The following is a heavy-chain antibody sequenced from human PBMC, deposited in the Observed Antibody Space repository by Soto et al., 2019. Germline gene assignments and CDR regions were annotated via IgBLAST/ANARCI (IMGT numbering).Heavy chain of an antibody. D-gene: IGHD6-13*01. CDR2: ISSSSSYT. V-gene: IGHV3-11*06. CDR1: GFTFSDYY. Sequence: PGGSLRLSCAASGFTFSDYYMSWIRQAPGKGLEWVSYISSSSSYTNYADSVKGRFTTSRDNAKNSLYLQMNSLRAEDTAVYYCARSAAGLYFDYWGQGTLVTVSS. J-gene: IGHJ4*02. CDR3: ARSAAGLYFDY.